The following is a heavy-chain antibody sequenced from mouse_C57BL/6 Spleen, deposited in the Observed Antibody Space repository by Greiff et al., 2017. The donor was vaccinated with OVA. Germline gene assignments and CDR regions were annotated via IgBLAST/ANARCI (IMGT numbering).Heavy chain of an antibody. V-gene: IGHV1-64*01. CDR3: ARPRDYAMDY. Sequence: QVQLKQPGAELVKPGASVKLSCKASGYTFTSYWMHWVKQRPGQGLEWIGMIHPNRGSTNYNEKFKSKATLTVDKSSSTAYMQLSSLTSEDSAVYYCARPRDYAMDYWGQGTSVTVSS. CDR1: GYTFTSYW. J-gene: IGHJ4*01. CDR2: IHPNRGST.